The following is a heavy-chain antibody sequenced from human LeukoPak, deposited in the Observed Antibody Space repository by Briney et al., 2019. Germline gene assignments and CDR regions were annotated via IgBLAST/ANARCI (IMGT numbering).Heavy chain of an antibody. Sequence: GGSLRLSCAASGFTFSSYAMSWVRQAPGKGLEGFSGIGASGGSTYYADSVKGRFTISRDNSKNTLYLQMNSLRTEDTAVYYCAKAEGYDILTGLDYWGQGTLVTVSS. V-gene: IGHV3-23*01. CDR2: IGASGGST. CDR3: AKAEGYDILTGLDY. CDR1: GFTFSSYA. J-gene: IGHJ4*02. D-gene: IGHD3-9*01.